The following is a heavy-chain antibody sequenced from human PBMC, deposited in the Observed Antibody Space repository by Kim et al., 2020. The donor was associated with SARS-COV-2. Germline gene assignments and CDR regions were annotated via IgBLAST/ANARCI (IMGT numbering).Heavy chain of an antibody. CDR1: GFTFSSYA. D-gene: IGHD6-13*01. CDR2: ISYDGSNK. V-gene: IGHV3-30*04. CDR3: ARPSHPTYSSSWYVAFDI. J-gene: IGHJ3*02. Sequence: GGSLRLSCAASGFTFSSYAMHWVRQAPGKGMEWVAVISYDGSNKYYADSVKGRFTISRDNSKNTLYLQMNSLRAEDTAVYYCARPSHPTYSSSWYVAFDIWGQGTMVTVSS.